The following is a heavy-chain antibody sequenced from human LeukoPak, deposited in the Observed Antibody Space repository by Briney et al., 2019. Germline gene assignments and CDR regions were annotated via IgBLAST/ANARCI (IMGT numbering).Heavy chain of an antibody. J-gene: IGHJ4*02. Sequence: GASVKVPCKASGYTFTGYYMHWVRQALGQGLEWMGWISAYNGNTNYAQKLQGRVTMTTDTSTSTAYMELRSLRSDDTAVYYCARDDIVVVPAASIGFDYWGQGTLVTVSS. V-gene: IGHV1-18*04. CDR2: ISAYNGNT. CDR1: GYTFTGYY. D-gene: IGHD2-2*01. CDR3: ARDDIVVVPAASIGFDY.